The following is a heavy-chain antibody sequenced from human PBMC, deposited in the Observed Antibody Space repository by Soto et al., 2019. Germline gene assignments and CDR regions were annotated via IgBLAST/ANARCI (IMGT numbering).Heavy chain of an antibody. CDR3: ATRYSGSYGPRAFDI. CDR2: FDPEDGET. V-gene: IGHV1-24*01. J-gene: IGHJ3*02. CDR1: GYTLTELS. Sequence: GASVKVSCKVSGYTLTELSMHWVRQAPGKGLEWMGGFDPEDGETIYAQKFQGRVTMTEDTSTDTAYMELSSLRSEDTAVYYCATRYSGSYGPRAFDIWGQGTMVTVSS. D-gene: IGHD1-26*01.